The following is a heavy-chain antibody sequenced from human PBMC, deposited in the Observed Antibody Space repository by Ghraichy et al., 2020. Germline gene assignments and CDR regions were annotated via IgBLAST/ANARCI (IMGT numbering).Heavy chain of an antibody. Sequence: GGSLRLSCAASGFTFSSYSMNWVRQAPGKGLEWVSYISSSSTIYYADSVKGRFTISRDNAKNSLYLQMNSLRDEDTAVYYCARPKGSGYYYAFYYYGMDVWGQGTTVTVSS. CDR2: ISSSSTI. V-gene: IGHV3-48*02. CDR1: GFTFSSYS. D-gene: IGHD3-22*01. J-gene: IGHJ6*02. CDR3: ARPKGSGYYYAFYYYGMDV.